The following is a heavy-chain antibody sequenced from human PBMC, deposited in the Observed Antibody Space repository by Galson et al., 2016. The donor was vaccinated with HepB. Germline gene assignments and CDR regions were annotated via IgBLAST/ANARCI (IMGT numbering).Heavy chain of an antibody. D-gene: IGHD1-26*01. CDR3: VGSYWVWGAFDT. V-gene: IGHV4-39*01. J-gene: IGHJ3*02. Sequence: ETLSLTCDVSGVSINGRSHFWGWIRQPPGKRPEWIMSIFYTGSTQYNPSLRSRVAISVDTTKNQLSLKLNSLTAADSAVYYCVGSYWVWGAFDTWGRGAMVTVSS. CDR2: IFYTGST. CDR1: GVSINGRSHF.